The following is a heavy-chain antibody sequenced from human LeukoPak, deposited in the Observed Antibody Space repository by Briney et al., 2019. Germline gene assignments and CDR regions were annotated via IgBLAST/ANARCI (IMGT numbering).Heavy chain of an antibody. CDR3: ARAIRYCSGGSCYGWFDP. D-gene: IGHD2-15*01. CDR2: INPNSGGT. CDR1: GYTFTGYY. V-gene: IGHV1-2*02. J-gene: IGHJ5*02. Sequence: ASVKVSCKASGYTFTGYYIHWVRQAPGQGLEWMGWINPNSGGTNYAQKFQGRVTMTRDTSISTAYMELSRLRSDDTAVYYCARAIRYCSGGSCYGWFDPWGQGTLVTVSS.